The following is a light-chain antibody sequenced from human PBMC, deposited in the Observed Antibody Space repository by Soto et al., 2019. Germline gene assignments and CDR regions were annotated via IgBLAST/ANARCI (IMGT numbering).Light chain of an antibody. CDR3: QQRHMWPIT. J-gene: IGKJ5*01. CDR1: QSFRGL. V-gene: IGKV3-11*01. Sequence: VLTQAPVTLSLSPGERATLSCRASQSFRGLLAWYQQKPGQAPRLLIYDAYNRATGIPPRFSGSGSGTDFTLTISSLEPEDSAVYYCQQRHMWPITFGQGTRLEVK. CDR2: DAY.